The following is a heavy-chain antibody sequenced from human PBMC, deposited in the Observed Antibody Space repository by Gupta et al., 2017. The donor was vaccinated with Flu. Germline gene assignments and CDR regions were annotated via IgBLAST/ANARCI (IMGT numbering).Heavy chain of an antibody. D-gene: IGHD2-2*01. CDR2: INHSGST. J-gene: IGHJ6*03. V-gene: IGHV4-34*01. CDR3: ARGQRCSSTSCYEYYYYYMDV. Sequence: SRQPPGKGLEWIGEINHSGSTNYNPALKSRVTISVDTSKNQCSLKLSSVTAADTAVYYCARGQRCSSTSCYEYYYYYMDVWGKGTTVTVSS.